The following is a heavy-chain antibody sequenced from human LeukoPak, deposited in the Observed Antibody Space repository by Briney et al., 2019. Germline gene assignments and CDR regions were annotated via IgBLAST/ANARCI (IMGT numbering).Heavy chain of an antibody. V-gene: IGHV3-7*01. J-gene: IGHJ4*02. CDR2: IKTDGSET. D-gene: IGHD6-13*01. CDR3: ATDRGYQTFDY. CDR1: VITFSNYW. Sequence: GGSLRLFCAASVITFSNYWMSWVRQASGKGLERVANIKTDGSETYCVDSVRGRFTISRDNAKNSLYLQMNGLRAEDTAVDYCATDRGYQTFDYWDQGTLVTVSS.